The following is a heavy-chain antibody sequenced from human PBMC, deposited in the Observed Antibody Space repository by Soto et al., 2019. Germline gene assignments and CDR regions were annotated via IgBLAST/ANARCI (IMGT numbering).Heavy chain of an antibody. CDR1: GFTFSSYA. V-gene: IGHV3-23*01. D-gene: IGHD3-10*01. CDR3: TKPENRGVVVNV. Sequence: VQLLESGGALDQPGGSLRLSCAASGFTFSSYAIYWVREAPGKGLEWVSTISNSGDTYYADSVEGRFTISRDNSKDTLYLQMNSLRAEDTAVYYSTKPENRGVVVNVWGQGTTVTVSS. CDR2: ISNSGDT. J-gene: IGHJ6*02.